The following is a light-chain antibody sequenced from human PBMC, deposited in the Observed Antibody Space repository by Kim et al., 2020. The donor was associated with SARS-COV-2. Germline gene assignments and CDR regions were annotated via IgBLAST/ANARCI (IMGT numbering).Light chain of an antibody. J-gene: IGKJ1*01. Sequence: DIQMTQSPSTLSASIGDSVTVTCRASRSLTNYLAWYQQQPGKAPRLLIYEASILQSGVPPRFSGSGFGTDFTLTITNLQPDDFAIYYCQQYTDYPRTFGQGTKVDIK. V-gene: IGKV1-5*03. CDR1: RSLTNY. CDR2: EAS. CDR3: QQYTDYPRT.